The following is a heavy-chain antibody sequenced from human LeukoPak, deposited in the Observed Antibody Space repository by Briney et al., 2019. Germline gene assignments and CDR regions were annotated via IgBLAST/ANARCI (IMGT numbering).Heavy chain of an antibody. CDR3: AKDSGVIAGHWYFDL. CDR1: GFTFSNYG. V-gene: IGHV3-30*18. CDR2: ISDDGSNK. Sequence: GGSLRLSCTASGFTFSNYGMHWVRQALGKGVDWVAIISDDGSNKYYADSVQGRVTISRDNSKNTLYLQVSSLRDEDTAVYYCAKDSGVIAGHWYFDLWGRGTLVSVSS. J-gene: IGHJ2*01. D-gene: IGHD3-10*01.